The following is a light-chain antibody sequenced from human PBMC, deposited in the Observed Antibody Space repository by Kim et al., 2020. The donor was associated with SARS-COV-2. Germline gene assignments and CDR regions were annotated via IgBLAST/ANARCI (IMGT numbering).Light chain of an antibody. V-gene: IGLV2-8*01. CDR2: EVS. CDR3: SSYAGSNNLV. CDR1: SSDVVGYNY. Sequence: QSVTITCTGTSSDVVGYNYVSWYQQHPGKAPKLMIYEVSKRPSGVPDRFSGSKSGNTASLTVSGLQAEDEADYYCSSYAGSNNLVFGGGTQLTVL. J-gene: IGLJ2*01.